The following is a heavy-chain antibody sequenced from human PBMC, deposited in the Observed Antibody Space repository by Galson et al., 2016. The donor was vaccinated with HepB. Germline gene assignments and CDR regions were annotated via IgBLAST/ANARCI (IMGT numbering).Heavy chain of an antibody. D-gene: IGHD3-10*01. J-gene: IGHJ2*01. CDR2: ITESRDII. V-gene: IGHV3-48*01. CDR3: ARTYGSGSYAYWYFDL. CDR1: GFSFSSFP. Sequence: SLRLSCAASGFSFSSFPMNWVRQAPGQGLEWLSYITESRDIIYYADSVKGRFTISRDNAKNSLYLQMNSLRAEDTAVYYCARTYGSGSYAYWYFDLWGRGTLVTVSS.